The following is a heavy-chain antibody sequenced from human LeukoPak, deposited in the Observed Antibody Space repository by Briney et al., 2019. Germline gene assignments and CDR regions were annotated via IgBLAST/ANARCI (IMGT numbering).Heavy chain of an antibody. J-gene: IGHJ6*02. CDR1: GFTFSSYS. V-gene: IGHV3-21*01. Sequence: PGGSLRLSCAASGFTFSSYSMNWVRQAPGKGLEWVSSISSSSSYIYYADSVKGRFTISRDNAKNSLYLQMNSLRAEDTAVYYCARSLGYCSSTSCSPWYYYYGMDVWGQGTTVTVSS. CDR3: ARSLGYCSSTSCSPWYYYYGMDV. CDR2: ISSSSSYI. D-gene: IGHD2-2*01.